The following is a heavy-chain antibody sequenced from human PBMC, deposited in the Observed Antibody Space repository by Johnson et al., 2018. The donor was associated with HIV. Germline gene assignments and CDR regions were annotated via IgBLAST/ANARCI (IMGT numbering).Heavy chain of an antibody. Sequence: QMLLVESGGGVVQPGRSLRLSCAASGFTFSGYGMHWVRQAPGKGLEWVAVIWYDGSHKYSDDSVKGRFTISRDNAKNSLYLQMNSLRAEDTASYYCFLGQTQRGDAFDIWGQGTMVTVSS. CDR1: GFTFSGYG. V-gene: IGHV3-33*03. D-gene: IGHD6-25*01. J-gene: IGHJ3*02. CDR3: FLGQTQRGDAFDI. CDR2: IWYDGSHK.